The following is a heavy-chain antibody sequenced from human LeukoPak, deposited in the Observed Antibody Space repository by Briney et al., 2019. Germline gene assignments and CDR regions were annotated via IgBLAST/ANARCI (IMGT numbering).Heavy chain of an antibody. Sequence: GGSLRLSCAASGFTFSSYSMNWVRQAPGKGLEWVSLISSSSSYIYYADSVKGRFTISRDNAKNSLYLQMNSLRAEDTAFYYCARGLMGGYPYFENWGQGTLVTVSS. D-gene: IGHD3-22*01. V-gene: IGHV3-21*04. CDR2: ISSSSSYI. CDR1: GFTFSSYS. J-gene: IGHJ4*02. CDR3: ARGLMGGYPYFEN.